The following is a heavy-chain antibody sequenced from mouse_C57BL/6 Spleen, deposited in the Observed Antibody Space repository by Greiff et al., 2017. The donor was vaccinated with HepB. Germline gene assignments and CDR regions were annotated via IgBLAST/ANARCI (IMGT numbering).Heavy chain of an antibody. CDR2: INYDGSST. D-gene: IGHD1-3*01. CDR3: ARDNSSFDY. CDR1: GFTFSDYY. V-gene: IGHV5-16*01. J-gene: IGHJ2*01. Sequence: DVQLQESEGGLVQPGSSMKLSCTASGFTFSDYYMAWVRQVPEKGLEWVANINYDGSSTYYLDSLKSRFIISRDNAKNILYLQMSSLKSEDTATYYCARDNSSFDYWGQGTTLTVSS.